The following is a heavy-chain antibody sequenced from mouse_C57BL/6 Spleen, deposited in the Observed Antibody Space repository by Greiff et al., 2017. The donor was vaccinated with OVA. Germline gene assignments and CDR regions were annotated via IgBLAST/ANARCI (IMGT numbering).Heavy chain of an antibody. V-gene: IGHV5-9-1*02. Sequence: EVKLVESGEGLVKPGGSLKLSCAASGFTFSSYAMSWVRQTPEKRLEWVAYISSGGDYIYYADTVKGRFTISRDNARNTLYLQMTSLTSEDTAMYYYTRDSPIATGEGYWYFEGWGTGTTVTVSS. J-gene: IGHJ1*03. D-gene: IGHD1-2*01. CDR1: GFTFSSYA. CDR3: TRDSPIATGEGYWYFEG. CDR2: ISSGGDYI.